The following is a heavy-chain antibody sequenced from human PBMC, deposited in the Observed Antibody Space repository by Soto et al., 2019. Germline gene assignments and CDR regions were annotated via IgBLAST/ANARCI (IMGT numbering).Heavy chain of an antibody. CDR1: GYTFTSYG. J-gene: IGHJ4*02. Sequence: ASVKVSCKASGYTFTSYGISWVRHAPGQGLEWMGWISAYNGNTNYAQKRQGRVTMTTDTSTSTAYMELRSMRSDDTAVYYCARDQLAAADTRKYFDYWGQGTLVTVSS. CDR3: ARDQLAAADTRKYFDY. V-gene: IGHV1-18*04. D-gene: IGHD6-13*01. CDR2: ISAYNGNT.